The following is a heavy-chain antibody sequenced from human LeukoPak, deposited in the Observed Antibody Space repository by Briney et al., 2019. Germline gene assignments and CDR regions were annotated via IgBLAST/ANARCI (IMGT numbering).Heavy chain of an antibody. J-gene: IGHJ5*02. CDR2: INPSGSNT. Sequence: GGSLRLSCAASGFTLSNFEMSWVRQAPGKGLEWISYINPSGSNTFIADSVKGRFTISRDNAKNSVYLQLNSLTVEDTGVYYCVRHYSQPGDGFDPWGQGTRVIVFS. CDR3: VRHYSQPGDGFDP. D-gene: IGHD2-21*01. CDR1: GFTLSNFE. V-gene: IGHV3-48*03.